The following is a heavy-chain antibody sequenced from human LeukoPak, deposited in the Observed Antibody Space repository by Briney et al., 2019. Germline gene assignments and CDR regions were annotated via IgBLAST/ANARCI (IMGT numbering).Heavy chain of an antibody. CDR1: GYSFTGNY. J-gene: IGHJ3*02. V-gene: IGHV1-2*02. CDR3: ARVDGRYYYGSGSYSLALDAFDI. Sequence: ASVKVSCKASGYSFTGNYMHWVRQPPGQGLEWMGWINPNSGCTNYAQKFQGRVTMTRDTSISTAYMELSRLRSDDTAVYYCARVDGRYYYGSGSYSLALDAFDIWGQGTMVTVSS. D-gene: IGHD3-10*01. CDR2: INPNSGCT.